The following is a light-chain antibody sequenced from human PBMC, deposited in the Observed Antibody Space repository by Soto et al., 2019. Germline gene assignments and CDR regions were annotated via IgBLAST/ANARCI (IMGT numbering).Light chain of an antibody. CDR2: LGS. V-gene: IGKV2-28*01. CDR1: QSLLHSNGYNY. J-gene: IGKJ1*01. Sequence: DIVMTQSPLSLPVTPGEPASISCRSSQSLLHSNGYNYLDWYLQKPGQSPQLLIYLGSNRASGVPDRFSGSGSGTDFTLKISRVEAYDVGVYYCMQALQTPTFGQGPKVDI. CDR3: MQALQTPT.